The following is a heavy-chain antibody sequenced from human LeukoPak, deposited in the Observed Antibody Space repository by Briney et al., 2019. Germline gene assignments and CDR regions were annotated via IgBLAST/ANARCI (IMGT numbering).Heavy chain of an antibody. CDR1: GYSFTSYW. CDR2: IYPGDSDT. J-gene: IGHJ4*02. V-gene: IGHV5-51*01. D-gene: IGHD3-16*01. CDR3: ARCGLSGTYAFDY. Sequence: RGESLKISCKGSGYSFTSYWIGWVRQMPGKGLEWMGIIYPGDSDTRYSPSFQGQVTISADKSINTAYLQWSGLKASDSAMYYCARCGLSGTYAFDYWGQGTLVTVSS.